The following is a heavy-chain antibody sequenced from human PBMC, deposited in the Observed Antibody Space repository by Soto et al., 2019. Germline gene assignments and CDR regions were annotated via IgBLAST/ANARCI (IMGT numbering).Heavy chain of an antibody. CDR1: GFTLSGSA. CDR3: TRSGGSYSFGY. J-gene: IGHJ4*02. Sequence: EVQLVESGGGLVQPGESLKLSCAASGFTLSGSAVHWVRQASGKGLEWVGRIRSKTHSYATEYIASVKGRSTMSRDDSNNTAYLQMNGLKTDDTAVYDCTRSGGSYSFGYWGQGTLVTVSS. CDR2: IRSKTHSYAT. D-gene: IGHD1-26*01. V-gene: IGHV3-73*02.